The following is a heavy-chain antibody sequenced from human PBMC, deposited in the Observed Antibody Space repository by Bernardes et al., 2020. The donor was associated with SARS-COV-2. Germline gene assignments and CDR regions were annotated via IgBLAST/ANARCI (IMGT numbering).Heavy chain of an antibody. CDR3: AKVGDSSGYYYNDY. CDR2: ISSSSSYT. CDR1: GFTFSDYY. Sequence: GGSLRLSCAASGFTFSDYYMSWIRQAPGKGLEWVSYISSSSSYTNYADSVKGRFTISRDNSKNTLYLQMNSLRAEDTAVYYCAKVGDSSGYYYNDYWGQGTLVTVSS. J-gene: IGHJ4*02. V-gene: IGHV3-11*05. D-gene: IGHD3-22*01.